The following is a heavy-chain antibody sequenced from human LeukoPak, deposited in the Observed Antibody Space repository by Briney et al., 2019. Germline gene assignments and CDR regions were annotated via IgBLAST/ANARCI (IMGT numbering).Heavy chain of an antibody. J-gene: IGHJ4*02. CDR1: GFTFSSYS. V-gene: IGHV3-7*01. CDR3: ARATYYDFWSGYQFYYFDY. Sequence: GGSLRLSCAASGFTFSSYSMSWVRQAPGKGLEWVANIKQDGSEKYYVDSVKGRFTISRDNAKNSLYLQMNSLRAEDTAVYYCARATYYDFWSGYQFYYFDYWGQGTLVTVSS. CDR2: IKQDGSEK. D-gene: IGHD3-3*01.